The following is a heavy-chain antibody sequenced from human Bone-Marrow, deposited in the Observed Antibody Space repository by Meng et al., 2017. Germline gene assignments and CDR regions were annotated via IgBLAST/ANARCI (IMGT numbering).Heavy chain of an antibody. Sequence: QDHLVKSGAEDKKPGPSVKVACKASGYTFTSDGISGVRQAPGQGLEWMGWISAYNGNTNYAQKLQGRVTMTTDTSTSTAYMELRSLRSDDTAVYYCARTTGTSRFFDYWGQGTLVTVSS. D-gene: IGHD1-1*01. V-gene: IGHV1-18*01. CDR3: ARTTGTSRFFDY. CDR1: GYTFTSDG. J-gene: IGHJ4*02. CDR2: ISAYNGNT.